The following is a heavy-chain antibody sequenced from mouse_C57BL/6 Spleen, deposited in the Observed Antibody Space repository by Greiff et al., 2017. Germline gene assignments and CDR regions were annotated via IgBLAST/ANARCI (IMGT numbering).Heavy chain of an antibody. CDR2: INYDGSST. CDR1: GFTFSDYY. D-gene: IGHD2-3*01. J-gene: IGHJ4*01. V-gene: IGHV5-16*01. CDR3: ARGWDGYYYAMDY. Sequence: EVQRVESEGGLVQPGSSMKLSCTASGFTFSDYYMAWVRQVPEKGLEWVANINYDGSSTYYLDSLKSRFIISRDNAKNILYLQMSSLKSEDTATYYCARGWDGYYYAMDYWGQGTSVTVSS.